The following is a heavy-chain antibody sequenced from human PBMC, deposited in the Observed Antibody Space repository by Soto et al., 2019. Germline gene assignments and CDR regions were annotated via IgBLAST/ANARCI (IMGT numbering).Heavy chain of an antibody. CDR3: ASSSWRITMIVESDY. J-gene: IGHJ4*02. Sequence: GGSLRLSCAASGFTFSSYAMHWVRQAPGKGLEWVAVISYDGSNKYYADSVKGRFTISRDNSKNTLYLQMNSLRAEDTAVYYCASSSWRITMIVESDYWGQGTLVTVSS. V-gene: IGHV3-30-3*01. CDR2: ISYDGSNK. D-gene: IGHD3-22*01. CDR1: GFTFSSYA.